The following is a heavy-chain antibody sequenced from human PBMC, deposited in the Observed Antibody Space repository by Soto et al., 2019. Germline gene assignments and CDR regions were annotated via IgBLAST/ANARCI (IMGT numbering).Heavy chain of an antibody. CDR2: INPNSGGT. J-gene: IGHJ5*02. Sequence: ASVKVSCKASGYTFTGYYMHWVRQVPGQGLEWMGWINPNSGGTNYAQKFQGRVTMTRDTSISTAYMELSRLRSDDTAVYYCARDVARFGELWWFDPWGQGTLVTVSS. CDR3: ARDVARFGELWWFDP. V-gene: IGHV1-2*02. CDR1: GYTFTGYY. D-gene: IGHD3-10*01.